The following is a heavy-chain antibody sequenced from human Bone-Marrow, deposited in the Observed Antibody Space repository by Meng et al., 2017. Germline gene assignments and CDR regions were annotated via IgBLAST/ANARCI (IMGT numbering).Heavy chain of an antibody. V-gene: IGHV4-31*01. J-gene: IGHJ4*02. CDR3: SRWTPSSRTFDY. CDR2: IYNIGST. D-gene: IGHD6-13*01. CDR1: GGSSCSVGYY. Sequence: QVCLVEAGPGLVKPSQTLALTCSGSGGSSCSVGYYWSCIRQHPVKGRVWIGNIYNIGSTYYNPSLMRLVAISISTSKNQFSLKLRSVTAADTAAYYYSRWTPSSRTFDYWGQGTLVTVSS.